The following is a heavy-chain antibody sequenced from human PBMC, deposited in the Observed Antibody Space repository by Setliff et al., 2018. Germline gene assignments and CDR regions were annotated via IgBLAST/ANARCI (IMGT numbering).Heavy chain of an antibody. V-gene: IGHV4-34*01. Sequence: SETLSLTCAVYGGSFSGYHWGWIRQSPGKGLEWIGTIYHSGNTYYNPSLNSRLTISVGTSKNQFSLRLTSVTAADTAIYYCARVRNTQNGFFDYWSQGTLVTVSS. J-gene: IGHJ4*02. CDR2: IYHSGNT. D-gene: IGHD1-1*01. CDR1: GGSFSGYH. CDR3: ARVRNTQNGFFDY.